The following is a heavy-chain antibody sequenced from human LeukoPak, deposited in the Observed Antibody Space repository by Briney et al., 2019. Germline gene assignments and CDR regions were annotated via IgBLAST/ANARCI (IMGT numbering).Heavy chain of an antibody. CDR3: ARALFHHRNWFDP. Sequence: SETLSLTCTVSGGSVSSGSYYWSWIWQPPGKGLEWIGYIYYRGSTNYNPSLKSRVTISVDTSKNQFSLKLSSVTAADTAVYYCARALFHHRNWFDPWGQGTLVTVSS. CDR2: IYYRGST. D-gene: IGHD2-21*01. CDR1: GGSVSSGSYY. V-gene: IGHV4-61*01. J-gene: IGHJ5*02.